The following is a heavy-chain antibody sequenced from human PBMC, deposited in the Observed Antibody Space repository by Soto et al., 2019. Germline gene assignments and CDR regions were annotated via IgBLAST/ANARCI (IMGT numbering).Heavy chain of an antibody. V-gene: IGHV5-51*01. CDR3: ARQGGDYYYDSSGHDAFDI. J-gene: IGHJ3*02. CDR1: GYSFTSYW. Sequence: RGESLKISCKGSGYSFTSYWIGWVRQMPGKGLEWMGIIYPGDSDTRYSPSFQGQVTISADKSISTAYLQWSSLKASDTAMYYCARQGGDYYYDSSGHDAFDIWGQGTMVTVSS. D-gene: IGHD3-22*01. CDR2: IYPGDSDT.